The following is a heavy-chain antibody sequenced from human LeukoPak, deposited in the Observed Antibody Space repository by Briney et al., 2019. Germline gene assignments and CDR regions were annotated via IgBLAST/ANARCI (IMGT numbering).Heavy chain of an antibody. CDR3: ARDLGSSWSFAFDI. J-gene: IGHJ3*02. Sequence: SETLSLTCTVSGYSISSGYYWGWIRQPPGKGLEWIGSIYHSGSTYYNPSLKSRVTISVDTSKNQFSLKLSSVTAADTAVYYCARDLGSSWSFAFDIWGQGTMVTVSS. CDR1: GYSISSGYY. CDR2: IYHSGST. D-gene: IGHD6-13*01. V-gene: IGHV4-38-2*02.